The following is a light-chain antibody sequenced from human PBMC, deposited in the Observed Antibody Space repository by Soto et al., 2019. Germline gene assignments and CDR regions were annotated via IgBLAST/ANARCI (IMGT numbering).Light chain of an antibody. CDR1: QGISSY. Sequence: DIQLTQSPSFLSASVGDRVTITCRASQGISSYLAWYQQKPGTAPKLLIYQSSTLESGVPSRFSGSRSGTEFTHTVSSLQPDDFATYYCQQYNDSFPYTFGQGTRLEI. V-gene: IGKV1-9*01. CDR3: QQYNDSFPYT. CDR2: QSS. J-gene: IGKJ5*01.